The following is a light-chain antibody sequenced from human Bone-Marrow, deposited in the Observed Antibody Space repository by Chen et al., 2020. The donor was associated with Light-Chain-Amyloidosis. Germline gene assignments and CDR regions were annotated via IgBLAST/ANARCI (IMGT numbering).Light chain of an antibody. V-gene: IGLV2-14*01. CDR2: EVT. CDR3: SSYTITNTLV. Sequence: QSALTQPASVSGSPGKSITISCTGTSSDVGGDNHVSWYQQHPDKAPKLMIYEVTNRPSWVPDRFSGSKSDNSASLNISGLQTEDAADYFCSSYTITNTLVFGSGTRVTVL. J-gene: IGLJ1*01. CDR1: SSDVGGDNH.